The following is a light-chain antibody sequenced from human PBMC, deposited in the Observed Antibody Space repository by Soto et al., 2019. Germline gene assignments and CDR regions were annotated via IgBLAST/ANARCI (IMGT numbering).Light chain of an antibody. CDR1: SSNVGGYNY. V-gene: IGLV2-8*01. CDR2: EVD. J-gene: IGLJ1*01. Sequence: QSALTQPPSASGSPGESVSISCTGTSSNVGGYNYVSWYQQQPGKAPKLIVYEVDKRPSGVPDRFSGSKAGSTASLTVSGLQADDAADYYCWSYAGRNTYVFGSGTKLTVL. CDR3: WSYAGRNTYV.